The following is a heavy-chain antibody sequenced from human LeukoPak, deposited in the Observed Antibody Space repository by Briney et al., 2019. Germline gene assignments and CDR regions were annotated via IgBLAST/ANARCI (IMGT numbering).Heavy chain of an antibody. V-gene: IGHV4-39*07. D-gene: IGHD3-10*01. CDR2: IYYSGST. CDR1: GGSISSSSYY. CDR3: AREVSGLLWFGELAGGAFDI. Sequence: SETLSLTCTVSGGSISSSSYYWGWIRQPPGKGLEWIGSIYYSGSTYYNPSLKSRVTISVDTSKNQFSLKLSSVTAADTAVYYCAREVSGLLWFGELAGGAFDIWGQGTMVTVSS. J-gene: IGHJ3*02.